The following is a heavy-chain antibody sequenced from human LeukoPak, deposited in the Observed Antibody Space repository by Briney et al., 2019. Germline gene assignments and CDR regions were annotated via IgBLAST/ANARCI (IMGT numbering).Heavy chain of an antibody. Sequence: KPGGSLRLSCAASGFTFSSYSMNWVRQAPGKGLEWVSSISSSSSYIYYADSVKGRFTISRDNAKNSLYLQMNSLRAEDTAVYYCARALFGVVVPAAPFDPWGQGTLVTVSS. V-gene: IGHV3-21*01. CDR2: ISSSSSYI. D-gene: IGHD2-2*01. CDR1: GFTFSSYS. J-gene: IGHJ5*02. CDR3: ARALFGVVVPAAPFDP.